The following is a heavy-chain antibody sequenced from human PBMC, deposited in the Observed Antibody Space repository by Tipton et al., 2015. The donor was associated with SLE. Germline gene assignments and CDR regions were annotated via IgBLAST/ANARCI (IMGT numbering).Heavy chain of an antibody. CDR2: INHSGST. J-gene: IGHJ4*02. D-gene: IGHD3-16*01. Sequence: TLSLTCTVSGGSISSSSYYWSWIRQPPGKGLGWIGEINHSGSTNYNPPLKSRVTISVDTSKNQFSLKLSSATAADTAVYYCAGGPTGGTNYWGQGTLVTVSS. V-gene: IGHV4-39*07. CDR1: GGSISSSSYY. CDR3: AGGPTGGTNY.